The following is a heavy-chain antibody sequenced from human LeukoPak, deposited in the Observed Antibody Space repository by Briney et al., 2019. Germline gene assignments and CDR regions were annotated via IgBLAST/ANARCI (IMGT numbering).Heavy chain of an antibody. Sequence: SETLSLTCTVSDGSVSAYYWSWIRQPPGKGLEWIGYIYNSGSTNYNPSLKSRVTISVDTSKNQFSLKLSSVPAADTAVYYCAGGRGGSGWIDYWGQGTLVTVSS. CDR2: IYNSGST. CDR3: AGGRGGSGWIDY. D-gene: IGHD6-19*01. CDR1: DGSVSAYY. V-gene: IGHV4-59*02. J-gene: IGHJ4*02.